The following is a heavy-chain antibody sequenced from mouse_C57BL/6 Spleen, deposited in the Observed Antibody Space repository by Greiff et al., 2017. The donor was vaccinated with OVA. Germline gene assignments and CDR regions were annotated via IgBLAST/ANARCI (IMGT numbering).Heavy chain of an antibody. CDR2: IDPEDGET. Sequence: EVKLVESGAELVKPGASVKLSCTASGFNITDYYMHWVKQRTEQGLEWIGRIDPEDGETKYAPKFQGKATITADTSSNTAYLQLSSLTSEDTAVYYCAPITTVVAYYYAMDYWGQGTSVTVSS. CDR3: APITTVVAYYYAMDY. CDR1: GFNITDYY. V-gene: IGHV14-2*01. D-gene: IGHD1-1*01. J-gene: IGHJ4*01.